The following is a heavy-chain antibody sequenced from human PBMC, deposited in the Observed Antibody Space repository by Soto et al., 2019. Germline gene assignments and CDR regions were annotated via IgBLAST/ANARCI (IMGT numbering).Heavy chain of an antibody. CDR1: GYTFTNND. D-gene: IGHD5-18*01. CDR2: MNPGSGDT. J-gene: IGHJ5*02. V-gene: IGHV1-8*01. Sequence: ASVKVFCKASGYTFTNNDVTWVRQATGQGLEWMGWMNPGSGDTGYAQKFQGRVTMTRNISIATAYMELSSLRSEDTAIYYCARMASFGSLNWFDPWGQGTLVTVSS. CDR3: ARMASFGSLNWFDP.